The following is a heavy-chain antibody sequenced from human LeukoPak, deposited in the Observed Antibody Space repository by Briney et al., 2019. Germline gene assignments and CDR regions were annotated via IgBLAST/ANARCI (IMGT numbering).Heavy chain of an antibody. D-gene: IGHD2-8*01. CDR1: GGSISSHY. Sequence: SETLSLTCTVSGGSISSHYWSWIRQPPGKGLEWIGYIYYSGSTNYNPSLKSRVTISVDTSKNQFSLKLSSVTAADTAVYYGAKNGGSYFDYWGQGTLVTVSS. J-gene: IGHJ4*02. CDR3: AKNGGSYFDY. V-gene: IGHV4-59*11. CDR2: IYYSGST.